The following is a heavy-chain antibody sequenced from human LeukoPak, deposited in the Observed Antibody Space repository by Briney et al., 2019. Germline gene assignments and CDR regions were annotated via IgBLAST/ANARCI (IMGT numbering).Heavy chain of an antibody. CDR2: IYTSGST. V-gene: IGHV4-61*02. D-gene: IGHD2-2*01. CDR1: GGSISSGSYY. Sequence: SQTLSLTCTVSGGSISSGSYYWSWIRQPAGKGLEWIGRIYTSGSTNYNPSLKSRVTISVDTSKNQFSLKLSSVTAADTAVYYCARGSRGRYCSSTSCYWHYYYYMDVWGKGTTVTVSS. J-gene: IGHJ6*03. CDR3: ARGSRGRYCSSTSCYWHYYYYMDV.